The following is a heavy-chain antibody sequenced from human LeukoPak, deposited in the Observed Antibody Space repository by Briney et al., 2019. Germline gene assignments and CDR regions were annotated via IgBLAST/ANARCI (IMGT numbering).Heavy chain of an antibody. CDR2: IGTAGDT. J-gene: IGHJ6*02. D-gene: IGHD2-15*01. CDR3: ARDLGGWGPKFLRSSPNYGMDV. CDR1: GFTFSNYD. V-gene: IGHV3-13*01. Sequence: GGSLRLSCVVAGFTFSNYDMRWVRQAAGKGLELVSAIGTAGDTYSADSLRGRVTISRENARNSLYLQMNSLRAGDTAVYYCARDLGGWGPKFLRSSPNYGMDVWGQGTTVNVSS.